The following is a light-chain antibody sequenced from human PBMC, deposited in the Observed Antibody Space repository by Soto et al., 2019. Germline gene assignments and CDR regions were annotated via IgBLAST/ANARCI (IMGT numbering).Light chain of an antibody. V-gene: IGLV2-23*01. Sequence: QSALTQPASVSGSPGQSITISCTGTSSDVGGYNYVSWYQQHPGKAPKLMIYEGSKRPSGVSNRFSGSKSANTASLTISGLQAEDEADYYCYAYAGSSTLVFDGGTKLTVL. CDR3: YAYAGSSTLV. CDR2: EGS. CDR1: SSDVGGYNY. J-gene: IGLJ3*02.